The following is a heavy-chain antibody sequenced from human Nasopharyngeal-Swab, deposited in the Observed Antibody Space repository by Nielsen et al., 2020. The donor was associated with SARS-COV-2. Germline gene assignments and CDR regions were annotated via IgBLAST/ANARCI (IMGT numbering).Heavy chain of an antibody. V-gene: IGHV3-30*18. Sequence: VGQAPGKGLEWGAVISYDGSNKYYADSVQGRVTISRDNSRNTLYLQMNSLREEDTAVYYCAKGRCYYGSGSYYNVGVRIWFDRWGQGTLVTVSS. J-gene: IGHJ5*02. CDR2: ISYDGSNK. CDR3: AKGRCYYGSGSYYNVGVRIWFDR. D-gene: IGHD3-10*01.